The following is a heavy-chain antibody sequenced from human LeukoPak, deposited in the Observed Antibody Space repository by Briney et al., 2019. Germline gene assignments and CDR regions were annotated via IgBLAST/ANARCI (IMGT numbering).Heavy chain of an antibody. CDR2: INHSGST. J-gene: IGHJ4*02. Sequence: SETLSLTCAVYGGSFSGYYWSWIRQPPGKGLEWIGEINHSGSTNYNPSLKSRVTISVDTSKNQFSLKLSSVTAADTAVYYRARREGDTATYYFDYWGQGTLVTVSS. D-gene: IGHD5-18*01. CDR3: ARREGDTATYYFDY. V-gene: IGHV4-34*01. CDR1: GGSFSGYY.